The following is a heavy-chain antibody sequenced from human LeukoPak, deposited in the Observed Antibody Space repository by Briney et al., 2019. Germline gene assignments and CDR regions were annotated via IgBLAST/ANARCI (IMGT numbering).Heavy chain of an antibody. Sequence: GGSLRLSCAASGLTFSRYAMPWVRQAPGKGLERVSTISGSGGGTYYADSVKGRFTISRDNSKNTLYLKMNSLRANDTAVYYCAKARPGLDYWGQGTLVTVSS. V-gene: IGHV3-23*01. J-gene: IGHJ4*02. CDR3: AKARPGLDY. D-gene: IGHD1-1*01. CDR2: ISGSGGGT. CDR1: GLTFSRYA.